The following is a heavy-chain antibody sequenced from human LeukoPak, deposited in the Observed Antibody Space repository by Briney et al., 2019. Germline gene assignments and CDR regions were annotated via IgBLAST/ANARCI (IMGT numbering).Heavy chain of an antibody. J-gene: IGHJ4*02. Sequence: PGGSLRLSCAGSGFTFSSYGMSWVRQAPGKGLEWVSAIRGTGTSTYYADSVKGRFTISRDNSKNTLYLQMNSLRAEDTAVYYCAKDMSGGDCPDYWGQGTLVTVSS. D-gene: IGHD2-21*02. V-gene: IGHV3-23*01. CDR3: AKDMSGGDCPDY. CDR2: IRGTGTST. CDR1: GFTFSSYG.